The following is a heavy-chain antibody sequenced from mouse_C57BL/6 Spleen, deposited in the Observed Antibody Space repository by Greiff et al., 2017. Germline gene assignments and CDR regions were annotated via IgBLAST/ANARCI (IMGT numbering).Heavy chain of an antibody. Sequence: QVQLQQSGAELVKPGASVKISCKASGYAFSSYWMNWVKQRPGKGLEWIGQIYPGDGDTNYNGKFKGKATLTADKSSSTAYMQLSSLTSEDSAVYFCARSGWLLDWYFDVWGTGTTVTVSS. J-gene: IGHJ1*03. CDR1: GYAFSSYW. CDR3: ARSGWLLDWYFDV. CDR2: IYPGDGDT. V-gene: IGHV1-80*01. D-gene: IGHD2-3*01.